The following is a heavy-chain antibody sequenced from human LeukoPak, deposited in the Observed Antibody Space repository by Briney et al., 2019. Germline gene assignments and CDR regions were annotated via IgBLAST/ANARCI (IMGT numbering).Heavy chain of an antibody. J-gene: IGHJ2*01. CDR2: INPNSGGT. CDR1: GGTFRIYA. CDR3: ARVSDDWYFDL. V-gene: IGHV1-2*02. Sequence: SVKISCHASGGTFRIYAINWVRQAPGQGLEWMGWINPNSGGTNYAQKFQGRVTMTRDTSISTAYMELSRLRSDDTAVYYCARVSDDWYFDLWGRGTLVTVSS.